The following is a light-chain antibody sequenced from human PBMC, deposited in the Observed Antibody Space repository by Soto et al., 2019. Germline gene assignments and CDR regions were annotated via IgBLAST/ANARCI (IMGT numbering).Light chain of an antibody. CDR1: QSITTW. J-gene: IGKJ3*01. V-gene: IGKV1-5*01. CDR3: QQYNRYLFT. CDR2: DAS. Sequence: DIQMTQSPSTLSASVGDRVTITCRASQSITTWLAGYQQKPGKAPKLLIYDASSLESGVPSRFSGSGSGTEFTLTISSLQPDDFATYYCQQYNRYLFTFGPGTKVDIK.